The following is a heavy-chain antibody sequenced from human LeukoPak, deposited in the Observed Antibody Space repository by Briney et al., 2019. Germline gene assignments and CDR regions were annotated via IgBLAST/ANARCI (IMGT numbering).Heavy chain of an antibody. J-gene: IGHJ4*02. Sequence: ASLKVSCKASGYIFTAYYLHCVRQTPELGLEWMGWINPNNGDTMYAQKIQGRLTMTLDTSISTLYMELSSLTSDDTAVYYCARDDRATHDYWGQGTLVTVSS. CDR3: ARDDRATHDY. CDR1: GYIFTAYY. CDR2: INPNNGDT. V-gene: IGHV1-2*02.